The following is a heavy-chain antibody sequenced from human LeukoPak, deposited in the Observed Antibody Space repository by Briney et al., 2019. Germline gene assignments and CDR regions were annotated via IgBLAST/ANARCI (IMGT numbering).Heavy chain of an antibody. D-gene: IGHD1-7*01. J-gene: IGHJ4*02. CDR1: GGSISSSSYY. V-gene: IGHV4-31*03. CDR3: ARQRTYYFDY. CDR2: IYYSGST. Sequence: SETLSLTCTVSGGSISSSSYYWSWIRQHPGKGLEWIGYIYYSGSTYYNPSLKSRVSISVDTSKNQFSLKLSSVTAADTAVYYCARQRTYYFDYWGQGTLVTVSS.